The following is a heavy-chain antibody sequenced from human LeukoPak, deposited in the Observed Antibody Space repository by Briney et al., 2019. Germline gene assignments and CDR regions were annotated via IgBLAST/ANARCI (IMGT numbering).Heavy chain of an antibody. CDR2: ISYDGSNK. D-gene: IGHD3-10*01. Sequence: GGSLRLSCAASGFTFSSYAMHWVRQAPGKGLEWVAVISYDGSNKYYADSVKGRFTISRDNSKNTLYLQMSSLRAEDTAVYYCARQEGYYGSGSYYYFDYRGQGTLVTVSS. J-gene: IGHJ4*02. CDR3: ARQEGYYGSGSYYYFDY. V-gene: IGHV3-30-3*01. CDR1: GFTFSSYA.